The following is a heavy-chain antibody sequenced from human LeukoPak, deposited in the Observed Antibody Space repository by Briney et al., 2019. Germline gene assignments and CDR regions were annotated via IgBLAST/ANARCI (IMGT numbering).Heavy chain of an antibody. D-gene: IGHD2-2*01. CDR3: ARDPQPLGYCSSTSCYVPWFDP. J-gene: IGHJ5*02. CDR2: INPNSGGT. Sequence: EASVKVSCKASGYTFTGYYMHWVRQAPGQGLEWMGRINPNSGGTNYAQKFQGRVTMTRDTSISTAYMELSRLRSDDTAVYYCARDPQPLGYCSSTSCYVPWFDPWGQGTLVTVSS. V-gene: IGHV1-2*06. CDR1: GYTFTGYY.